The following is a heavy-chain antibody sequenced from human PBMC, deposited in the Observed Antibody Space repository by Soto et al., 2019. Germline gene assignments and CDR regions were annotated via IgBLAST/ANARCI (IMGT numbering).Heavy chain of an antibody. CDR3: ARGYLGGAAAESHTFDI. CDR2: IYPGDSDT. V-gene: IGHV5-51*01. J-gene: IGHJ3*02. D-gene: IGHD6-13*01. Sequence: PGESLKISCKGSGYSFTSYWIGWVRQMPGKGLEWMGIIYPGDSDTRYSPSFQGQVTISADKSISTAYLQWSSLTASDTAMYYCARGYLGGAAAESHTFDIWGQGTMVTVSS. CDR1: GYSFTSYW.